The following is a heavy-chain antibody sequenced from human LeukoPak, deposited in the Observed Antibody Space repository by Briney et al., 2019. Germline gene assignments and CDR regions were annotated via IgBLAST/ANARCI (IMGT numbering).Heavy chain of an antibody. Sequence: PGGSLRLSCAASGFTSSSYAMSWVRQAPGKGLEWVSAISGSGGSTYYADSVKGRFTISRDNSKNTLYLQMNSLRAEDTAVYYCASQRLGDPRYYFDYWGQGTLVTVSS. CDR3: ASQRLGDPRYYFDY. V-gene: IGHV3-23*01. CDR2: ISGSGGST. CDR1: GFTSSSYA. J-gene: IGHJ4*02. D-gene: IGHD4-17*01.